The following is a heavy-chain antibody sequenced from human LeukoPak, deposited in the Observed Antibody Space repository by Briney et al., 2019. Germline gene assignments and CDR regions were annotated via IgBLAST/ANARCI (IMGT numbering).Heavy chain of an antibody. CDR3: AKGNQYSSILDY. CDR2: TSGNGGNT. V-gene: IGHV3-23*01. Sequence: PGGSLRLSCAVSGFTFSNYAMSWVRQPPGKGLEWVSATSGNGGNTYYADSVKGRFTISRDNSKNTLYLSMKSLRAEDAAVSYCAKGNQYSSILDYWGQGTLVTVSS. J-gene: IGHJ4*02. D-gene: IGHD6-13*01. CDR1: GFTFSNYA.